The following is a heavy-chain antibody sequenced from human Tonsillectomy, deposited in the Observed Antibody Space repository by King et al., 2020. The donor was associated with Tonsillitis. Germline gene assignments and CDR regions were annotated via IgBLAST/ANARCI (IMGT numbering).Heavy chain of an antibody. Sequence: VQLQQWGAGLLKPSETLSLTCAVYVGSFSGYYWSWIRQPPGKGLEWIGEINHSGSPSYNPSLKSRVTISVETSKNQFSLRLSSVTAADTAVYYCARGRGLVATGVDYWGQGTLVTVSS. J-gene: IGHJ4*02. CDR1: VGSFSGYY. CDR3: ARGRGLVATGVDY. CDR2: INHSGSP. V-gene: IGHV4-34*01. D-gene: IGHD5-12*01.